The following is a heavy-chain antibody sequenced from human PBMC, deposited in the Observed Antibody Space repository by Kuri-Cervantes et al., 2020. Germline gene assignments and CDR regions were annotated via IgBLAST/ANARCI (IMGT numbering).Heavy chain of an antibody. CDR1: GFTFSSYA. J-gene: IGHJ4*02. CDR3: ARGGYYYGSGSSNDY. CDR2: ISYDGSNK. D-gene: IGHD3-10*01. Sequence: GGSLRLSCAASGFTFSSYAMHWVRQAPGKGLEWVAVISYDGSNKYYADSVKGRFTISRDNSKNTLYLQMNSLRAEDTAVYYCARGGYYYGSGSSNDYWGQGTLVTVSS. V-gene: IGHV3-30-3*01.